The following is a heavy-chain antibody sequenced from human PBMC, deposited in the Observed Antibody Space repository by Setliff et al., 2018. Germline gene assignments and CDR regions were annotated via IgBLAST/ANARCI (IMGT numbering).Heavy chain of an antibody. J-gene: IGHJ4*02. V-gene: IGHV3-7*01. CDR2: IKQDGSEK. D-gene: IGHD3-10*01. Sequence: PGGSLRLSCAASGFTFSSYLMSWVRQAPGKGLELLANIKQDGSEKYYVDSVKGRFTTTRDNAKNSLYLQMNSMRAEDTAVYYCARDRAGYYYGSGRYELFDSWGQGTLVTVSS. CDR1: GFTFSSYL. CDR3: ARDRAGYYYGSGRYELFDS.